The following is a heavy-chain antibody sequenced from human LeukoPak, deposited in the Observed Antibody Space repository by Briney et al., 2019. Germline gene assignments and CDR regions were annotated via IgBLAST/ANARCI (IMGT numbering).Heavy chain of an antibody. CDR1: GYTFTSYD. CDR3: ARGLAPFYYYDSSGYYSN. Sequence: ASVKVSCXASGYTFTSYDINWVRQATGQGLAWMGWMNPNSGNTGYAQKFQGRVTITRNTSISTAYMELSSLRSEDTAVYYCARGLAPFYYYDSSGYYSNWGQGTLVTVSS. V-gene: IGHV1-8*03. J-gene: IGHJ4*02. CDR2: MNPNSGNT. D-gene: IGHD3-22*01.